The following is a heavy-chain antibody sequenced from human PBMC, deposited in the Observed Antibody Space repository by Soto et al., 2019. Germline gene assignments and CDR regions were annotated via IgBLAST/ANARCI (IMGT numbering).Heavy chain of an antibody. Sequence: QVQLVESGGGVVQPGRSLRLSCAASGFTFSSSGMHWVRPAPGKGLEWVALIWYDGSTKYYADSVKGRFPISRDNSKNTLYLQMNSLRAEDSAVYYCARRVAYYYYMDVWGKGTTVTVSS. V-gene: IGHV3-33*01. CDR2: IWYDGSTK. D-gene: IGHD2-15*01. J-gene: IGHJ6*03. CDR1: GFTFSSSG. CDR3: ARRVAYYYYMDV.